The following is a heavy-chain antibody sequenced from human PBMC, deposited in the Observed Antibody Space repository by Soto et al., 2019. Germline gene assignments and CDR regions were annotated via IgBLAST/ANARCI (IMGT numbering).Heavy chain of an antibody. CDR1: GFTFSSYA. Sequence: QVQLVESGGGVVQPGRSLRLSCAASGFTFSSYAMHWVRQAPGKGLEWVAVISYDGSNKYYADSVKGRFTISRDNSKNTLYLQMNSLRAEDTAVYYCARDAQGHYDSSGYYYYYYGMDVW. D-gene: IGHD3-22*01. CDR2: ISYDGSNK. V-gene: IGHV3-30-3*01. J-gene: IGHJ6*01. CDR3: ARDAQGHYDSSGYYYYYYGMDV.